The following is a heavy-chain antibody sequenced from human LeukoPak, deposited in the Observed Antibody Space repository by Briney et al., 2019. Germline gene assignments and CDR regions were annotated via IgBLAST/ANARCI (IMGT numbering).Heavy chain of an antibody. J-gene: IGHJ5*02. D-gene: IGHD6-13*01. V-gene: IGHV4-59*08. CDR1: GASISSYY. CDR3: ARHGYGSIAAAGEYNWFDP. CDR2: IYYSGST. Sequence: PSETLSLTCTVSGASISSYYWSWIRQPPGKGLEWIGYIYYSGSTNYNPSLKSRVTISVDTSKNQFSLKLSSVTAADTAVYYCARHGYGSIAAAGEYNWFDPWGQGTLVTVSS.